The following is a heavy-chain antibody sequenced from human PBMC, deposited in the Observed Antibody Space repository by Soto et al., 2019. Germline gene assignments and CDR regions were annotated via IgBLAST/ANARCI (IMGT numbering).Heavy chain of an antibody. V-gene: IGHV3-21*01. CDR3: ARDLHIGVVVTAIRYYYYGMDV. CDR2: ISSSSSYI. D-gene: IGHD2-21*02. Sequence: PGGSLRLSCAASGFTFSSYSMNWVRQAPGKGLEWVSSISSSSSYIYYADSVKGRFTISRDNAKNSLYLQMNSLRAEDTAVYYCARDLHIGVVVTAIRYYYYGMDVWGQGTTVTVSS. J-gene: IGHJ6*02. CDR1: GFTFSSYS.